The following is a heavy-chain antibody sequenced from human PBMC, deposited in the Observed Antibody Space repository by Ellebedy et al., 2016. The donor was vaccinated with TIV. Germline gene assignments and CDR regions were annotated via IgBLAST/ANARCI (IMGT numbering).Heavy chain of an antibody. CDR3: ATPYYDSSGYYYGHHWYFDL. D-gene: IGHD3-22*01. J-gene: IGHJ2*01. Sequence: ASVKVSCXVSGYTLTELSMHWVRQAPGKGLEWMGGFDPEDGETIYAQKFQGRVTMTEDTSTDTAYMELSSLRSEDTAMYYCATPYYDSSGYYYGHHWYFDLWGRGTLVTVSS. CDR2: FDPEDGET. CDR1: GYTLTELS. V-gene: IGHV1-24*01.